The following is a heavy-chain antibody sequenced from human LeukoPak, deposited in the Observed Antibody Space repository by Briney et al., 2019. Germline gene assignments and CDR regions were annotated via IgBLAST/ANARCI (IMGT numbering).Heavy chain of an antibody. V-gene: IGHV3-21*04. CDR3: AKPAKTDYVDY. Sequence: GGSLRLSCAASGFTLSSYSMNWVRQAPGKGLEWDSSISSSSSYIYYADSVKGRFTISRDNAKNSLYLQMNSLRAEDTAVYYCAKPAKTDYVDYWGQGTLVTVSS. J-gene: IGHJ4*02. D-gene: IGHD4/OR15-4a*01. CDR2: ISSSSSYI. CDR1: GFTLSSYS.